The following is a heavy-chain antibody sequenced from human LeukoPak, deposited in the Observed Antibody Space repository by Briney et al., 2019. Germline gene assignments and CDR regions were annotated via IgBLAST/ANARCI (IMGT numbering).Heavy chain of an antibody. V-gene: IGHV5-51*01. D-gene: IGHD2-2*01. CDR2: IYPGDSDT. CDR3: ARRLGYCSSTSCRHFDY. J-gene: IGHJ4*02. CDR1: GYDFTSYW. Sequence: GESLKISCKASGYDFTSYWIGWVRQMPGKGLEWMGIIYPGDSDTRYSPSFQGQVTISADKSISTAYLQWSSLKASDTAMYYCARRLGYCSSTSCRHFDYWGQGTLVTVSS.